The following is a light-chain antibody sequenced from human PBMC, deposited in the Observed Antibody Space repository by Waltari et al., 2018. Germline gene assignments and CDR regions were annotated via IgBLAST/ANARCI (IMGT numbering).Light chain of an antibody. V-gene: IGLV2-14*03. J-gene: IGLJ2*01. CDR2: DVS. Sequence: ASVSGSPGQSITISCTGTSSDIGGYNYVSWYQQVPGKAPKLIIYDVSNRPSGVSSRFSGSKSGNTASLTISGLQAEDEANYYCSSYIDSSTLELFGGGTSLTVL. CDR1: SSDIGGYNY. CDR3: SSYIDSSTLEL.